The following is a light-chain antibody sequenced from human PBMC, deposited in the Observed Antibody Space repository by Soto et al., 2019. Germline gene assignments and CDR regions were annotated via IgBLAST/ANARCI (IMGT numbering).Light chain of an antibody. CDR1: QSVPPTY. J-gene: IGKJ2*01. V-gene: IGKV3-20*01. Sequence: EIVLTQSPGTLSLSPGERATLSCRASQSVPPTYLAWYQQTPGQAPRLLIYGASTRATGIPDRFSGSGSGTEFSPAITRLEPEDFAAYYCHHDRGSPLYTFGQGTKLEIK. CDR2: GAS. CDR3: HHDRGSPLYT.